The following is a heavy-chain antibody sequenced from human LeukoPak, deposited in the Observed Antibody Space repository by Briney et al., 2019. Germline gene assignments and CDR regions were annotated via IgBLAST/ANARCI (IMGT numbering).Heavy chain of an antibody. V-gene: IGHV1-69*05. J-gene: IGHJ4*02. Sequence: SVKISCKASTNSLSGYYMHWVRQAPGQGLEWMGGIIPIFGTANYAQKFQGRVTITTDESTSTAYMELSSLRSEDTAVYYCATYYYDSSGYLRIDYWGQGTLVTVSS. CDR1: TNSLSGYY. CDR3: ATYYYDSSGYLRIDY. CDR2: IIPIFGTA. D-gene: IGHD3-22*01.